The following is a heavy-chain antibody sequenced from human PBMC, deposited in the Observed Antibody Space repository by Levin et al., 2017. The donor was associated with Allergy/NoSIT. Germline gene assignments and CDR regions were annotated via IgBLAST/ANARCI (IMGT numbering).Heavy chain of an antibody. Sequence: ASVKVSCKVSGYTLTELSMHWVRQAPGKGLEWMGGFDPEDGETIYAQKFQGRVTMTEDTSTDTAYMELSSLRSEDTAVYYCATTYYYDSSEKAAFDIWGQGTMVTVSS. J-gene: IGHJ3*02. CDR2: FDPEDGET. V-gene: IGHV1-24*01. CDR1: GYTLTELS. CDR3: ATTYYYDSSEKAAFDI. D-gene: IGHD3-22*01.